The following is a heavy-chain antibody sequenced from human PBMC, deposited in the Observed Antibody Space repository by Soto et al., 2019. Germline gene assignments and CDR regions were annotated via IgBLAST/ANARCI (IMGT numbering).Heavy chain of an antibody. Sequence: GGSLRLSCAASGFTFSDYYMSWIRQAPGKGLEWVSYISSSGSTIYYADSVKGRFTISRDNAKNSLYLQMNSLRAEDTAVYYCARELWFGELLSQMSPDYWGQGTLVTVSS. CDR3: ARELWFGELLSQMSPDY. D-gene: IGHD3-10*01. CDR1: GFTFSDYY. J-gene: IGHJ4*02. CDR2: ISSSGSTI. V-gene: IGHV3-11*01.